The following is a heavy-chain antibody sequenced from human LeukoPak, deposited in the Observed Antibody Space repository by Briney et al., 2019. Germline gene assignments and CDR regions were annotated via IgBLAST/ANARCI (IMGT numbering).Heavy chain of an antibody. V-gene: IGHV3-21*01. CDR3: ARGKWRKLGYCSSTSCYILDY. D-gene: IGHD2-2*01. J-gene: IGHJ4*02. Sequence: GGSLRLSCAASGFTFSSYSMNWVRQAPGKGLEWVSSISSSSSYIYYADSVKGRFTISRDNAKNSLYLQMNSLRAEDTAVYYCARGKWRKLGYCSSTSCYILDYWGQGTLVTVSS. CDR2: ISSSSSYI. CDR1: GFTFSSYS.